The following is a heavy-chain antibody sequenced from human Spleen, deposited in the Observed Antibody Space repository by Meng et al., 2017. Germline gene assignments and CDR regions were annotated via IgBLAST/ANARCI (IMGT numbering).Heavy chain of an antibody. D-gene: IGHD6-13*01. Sequence: QVELVQFGAEVKKPGVSVTGSFKAYGYTFPDYWLPWVRRAPGQGLEWMGRINPKSGDTHYAQRFQGRVTMTGDTFISTAYMELSGLRSDDTAMYYCARDEDISAAGKLFGDYWGQGTLVTVSS. CDR2: INPKSGDT. V-gene: IGHV1-2*06. CDR3: ARDEDISAAGKLFGDY. J-gene: IGHJ4*02. CDR1: GYTFPDYW.